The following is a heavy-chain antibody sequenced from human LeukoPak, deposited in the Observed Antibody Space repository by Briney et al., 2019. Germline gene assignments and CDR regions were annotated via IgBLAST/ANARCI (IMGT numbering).Heavy chain of an antibody. CDR1: GYSITSYG. D-gene: IGHD6-19*01. J-gene: IGHJ4*02. Sequence: ASVTVSCKASGYSITSYGITWVRQAPGQGLEWMGWITTYNGNTNYAQMLQGRVTMTTDTSTSTAYMELRSLRSDDTAVYYCARGVNGWQYFDYWGQGTLVTVSS. V-gene: IGHV1-18*01. CDR2: ITTYNGNT. CDR3: ARGVNGWQYFDY.